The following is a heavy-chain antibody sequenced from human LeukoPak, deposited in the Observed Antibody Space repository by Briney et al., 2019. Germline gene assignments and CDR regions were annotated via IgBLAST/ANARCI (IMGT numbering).Heavy chain of an antibody. CDR1: GGSISSGNYY. Sequence: PSQTLSLTCTVSGGSISSGNYYWSWIRQPAGKGLEWIGRIYTSGTTNYNPSLKSRVTISVDTSKNQFSLNLSSVTDADTAVYYCARGRLGDSFDYWGQGTLVTVSS. V-gene: IGHV4-61*02. CDR2: IYTSGTT. J-gene: IGHJ4*02. D-gene: IGHD3-16*01. CDR3: ARGRLGDSFDY.